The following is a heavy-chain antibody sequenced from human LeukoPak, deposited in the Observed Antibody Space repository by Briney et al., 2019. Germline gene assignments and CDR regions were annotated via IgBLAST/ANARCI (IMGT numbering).Heavy chain of an antibody. V-gene: IGHV3-23*01. Sequence: GGSLRLSCATSGLTFTRYAMSWVRQAPGKGPEWVSGISSSGGVTYSADSVKGRFTISRDNSKNTLYLQMNSLRAEDTAVYYCARDRLELGLDYWGQGTLVTVSS. D-gene: IGHD5-24*01. CDR2: ISSSGGVT. J-gene: IGHJ4*02. CDR3: ARDRLELGLDY. CDR1: GLTFTRYA.